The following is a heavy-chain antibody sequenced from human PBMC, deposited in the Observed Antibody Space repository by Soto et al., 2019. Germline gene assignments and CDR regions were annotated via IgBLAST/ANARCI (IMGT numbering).Heavy chain of an antibody. CDR3: ARSMNDHRHHHWGFDN. CDR1: GGSFTAYH. CDR2: IDHTGRT. D-gene: IGHD7-27*01. V-gene: IGHV4-34*01. J-gene: IGHJ4*02. Sequence: NPSETLSLTCAVYGGSFTAYHWSWIRQSPGRGLEWIGEIDHTGRTNYHPSLKSRVTMSVDKSKNQFYLSMRSVTAADTAVYYCARSMNDHRHHHWGFDNWGRGTLVTVSS.